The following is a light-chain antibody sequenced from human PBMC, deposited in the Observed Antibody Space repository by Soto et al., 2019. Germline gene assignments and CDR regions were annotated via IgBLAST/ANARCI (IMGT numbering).Light chain of an antibody. J-gene: IGKJ3*01. CDR2: GAS. CDR1: QSVSSN. Sequence: EIVMTQSPATPSVSPGERATLSCMASQSVSSNLAWYQQKPGRAPRLLIYGASTRATGMPARFSGSGSGTEFTLTISSLQSEDFAVYYCQQYNNWPPITFGPGTKVDI. V-gene: IGKV3-15*01. CDR3: QQYNNWPPIT.